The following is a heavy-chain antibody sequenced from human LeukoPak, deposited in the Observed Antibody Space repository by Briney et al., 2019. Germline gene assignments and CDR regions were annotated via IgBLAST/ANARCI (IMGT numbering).Heavy chain of an antibody. D-gene: IGHD3-10*01. Sequence: PSVNVSCKASGGTFSSYAISWVRQAPAQGLEWMGGSIPIFGTANYAQKFQGRVTITADESTSTAYMELSSLRSEDTAVYYCARDLSRTTMVRGVITHYYYYGMDVWGQGTTVTVSS. CDR3: ARDLSRTTMVRGVITHYYYYGMDV. CDR2: SIPIFGTA. V-gene: IGHV1-69*13. CDR1: GGTFSSYA. J-gene: IGHJ6*02.